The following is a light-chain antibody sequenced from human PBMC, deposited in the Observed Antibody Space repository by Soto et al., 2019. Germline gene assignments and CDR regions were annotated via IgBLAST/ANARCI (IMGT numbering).Light chain of an antibody. V-gene: IGKV1-39*01. CDR2: SSS. CDR1: QNIADY. J-gene: IGKJ4*01. CDR3: LQTFTTHIT. Sequence: DIQMTQSPSSLSASAGDTVTITCRASQNIADYLSWYQQKPGKAPKLMMYSSSILHDGVSSRFSGDVSGTAFTLTITALQPEDFDTYYCLQTFTTHITFGGGTTVEVK.